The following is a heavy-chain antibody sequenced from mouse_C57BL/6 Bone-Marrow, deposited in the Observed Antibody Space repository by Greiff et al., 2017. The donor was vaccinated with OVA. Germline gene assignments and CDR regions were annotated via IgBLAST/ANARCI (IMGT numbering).Heavy chain of an antibody. CDR3: ARGKDDNEGEIDY. J-gene: IGHJ2*01. V-gene: IGHV5-4*03. CDR1: GFTFSSYA. D-gene: IGHD2-1*01. Sequence: EVKLQESGGGLVKPGGSLKLSCAASGFTFSSYAMSWVRQTPEKRLEWVATISAGGSYTYYPDNVKGRFTISRDNAKNNLYLQMSHLKSEDTAMYYCARGKDDNEGEIDYWGQGTPLTVSS. CDR2: ISAGGSYT.